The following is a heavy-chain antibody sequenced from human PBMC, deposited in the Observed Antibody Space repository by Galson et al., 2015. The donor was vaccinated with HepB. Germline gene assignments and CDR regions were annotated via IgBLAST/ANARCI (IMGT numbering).Heavy chain of an antibody. V-gene: IGHV2-70*11. Sequence: PALVKPTQTLTLTCTFSGFSLSTSGMCVTWIRQPPGKALEWLARIDWDEDKYYSTSLKTRLTISKDTSENQVVLTMTNMDPVDTATYYCARSITMVRGGLYYYYGIDVWGQGTTVTVSS. D-gene: IGHD3-10*01. CDR2: IDWDEDK. CDR3: ARSITMVRGGLYYYYGIDV. CDR1: GFSLSTSGMC. J-gene: IGHJ6*02.